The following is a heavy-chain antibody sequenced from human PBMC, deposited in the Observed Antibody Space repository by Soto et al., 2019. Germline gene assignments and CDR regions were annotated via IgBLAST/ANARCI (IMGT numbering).Heavy chain of an antibody. Sequence: SETLSLTCAVSGGSISSGGYSWSWIRQPPGKGLEWIGYMYHSGSTYYNPSLKSRVTISIDRSRNQFSLKLSSVTAADTAVYYWARVQDYGGQGILVTVSS. V-gene: IGHV4-30-2*01. CDR2: MYHSGST. D-gene: IGHD1-1*01. CDR1: GGSISSGGYS. CDR3: ARVQDY. J-gene: IGHJ4*02.